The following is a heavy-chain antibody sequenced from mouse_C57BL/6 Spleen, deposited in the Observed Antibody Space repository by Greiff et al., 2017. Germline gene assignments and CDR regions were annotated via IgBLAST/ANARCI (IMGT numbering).Heavy chain of an antibody. D-gene: IGHD1-1*01. J-gene: IGHJ1*03. CDR2: VYPGDGDT. CDR1: GYAFSSSW. Sequence: QVQLKQSGPELVKPGASVKISCKASGYAFSSSWMNWVKQRPGKGLEWIGRVYPGDGDTNYNGKFKGKATLTADKSSSTAYMQLSSLTSEDSAVYFCARDYYGSSPNWYFDVWGTGTTGT. CDR3: ARDYYGSSPNWYFDV. V-gene: IGHV1-82*01.